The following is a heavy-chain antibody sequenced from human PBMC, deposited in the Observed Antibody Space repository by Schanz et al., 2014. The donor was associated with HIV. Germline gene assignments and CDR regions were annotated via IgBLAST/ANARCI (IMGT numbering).Heavy chain of an antibody. V-gene: IGHV1-69*17. CDR2: INPIYGIA. D-gene: IGHD4-4*01. CDR3: AKARNSALPY. Sequence: QVRLVQSGAEVKKPGSSVKVSCKASGGTFSSFGISWVRQARGQGLEWMGGINPIYGIANYAQKFQGRVTITADKSTSTAHMELRSLTSEDTAIYYCAKARNSALPYWGQGGLVTVSS. J-gene: IGHJ4*02. CDR1: GGTFSSFG.